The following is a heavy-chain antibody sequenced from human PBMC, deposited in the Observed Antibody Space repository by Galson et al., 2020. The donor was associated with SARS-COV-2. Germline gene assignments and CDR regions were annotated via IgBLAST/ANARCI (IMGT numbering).Heavy chain of an antibody. V-gene: IGHV3-33*01. CDR2: IWYDGGNK. CDR1: GFNFRTYG. CDR3: ARDGPRSAGWQLLDY. Sequence: GGSLRLSCKASGFNFRTYGMHWVRQAPGKGLEWVSVIWYDGGNKFYADSVKDRFAVSRDNDMNTLYLQMNGLRVDDTAVYYCARDGPRSAGWQLLDYWGQGTQVTVSS. J-gene: IGHJ4*02. D-gene: IGHD3-10*01.